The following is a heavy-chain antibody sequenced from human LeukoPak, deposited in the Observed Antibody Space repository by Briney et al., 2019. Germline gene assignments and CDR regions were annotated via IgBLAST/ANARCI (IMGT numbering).Heavy chain of an antibody. V-gene: IGHV2-5*02. CDR3: AHRMGMGGFDP. D-gene: IGHD3-16*01. J-gene: IGHJ5*02. CDR2: IYWDDDE. Sequence: SGPTLVNPTQTLTLTFTFSGFSLTTSGVGVGWIRQPPGKALEWHALIYWDDDERYSPSLKNRLTITRDTSKNQVVLTMTNMDPVDTATYYCAHRMGMGGFDPWGQGTLVTVS. CDR1: GFSLTTSGVG.